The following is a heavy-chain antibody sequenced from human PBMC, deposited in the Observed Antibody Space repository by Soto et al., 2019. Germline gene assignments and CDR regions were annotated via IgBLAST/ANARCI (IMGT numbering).Heavy chain of an antibody. J-gene: IGHJ4*02. V-gene: IGHV1-24*01. D-gene: IGHD1-1*01. Sequence: QVQLVQSGAEVKKPGASVKVSCKVSGYTLTELSMHWVRQPPGKGLEWMGGFDPEDGETIYAQKFQGRVTMTEDTSTDPPYMALGSLRPEATAVYNSSTDIPFTTTGGWGWGQGTLVTVSS. CDR1: GYTLTELS. CDR2: FDPEDGET. CDR3: STDIPFTTTGGWG.